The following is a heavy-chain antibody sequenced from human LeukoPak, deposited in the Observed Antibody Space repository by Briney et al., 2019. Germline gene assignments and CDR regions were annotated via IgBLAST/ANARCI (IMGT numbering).Heavy chain of an antibody. Sequence: SETLSLTCTVSGGSISGDYWSWIRQPPGKGLEWIAFVYYTGSTDYNPSLKSRVTISVDTSKNQFSLKLSSVTAADTAMYYCARVSGYDWESFYDYWGQGSLVTVSS. CDR2: VYYTGST. D-gene: IGHD5-12*01. J-gene: IGHJ4*02. CDR3: ARVSGYDWESFYDY. V-gene: IGHV4-59*01. CDR1: GGSISGDY.